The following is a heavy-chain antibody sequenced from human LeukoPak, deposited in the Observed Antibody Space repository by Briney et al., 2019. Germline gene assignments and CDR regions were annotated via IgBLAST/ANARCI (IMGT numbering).Heavy chain of an antibody. CDR2: ITSDGST. CDR3: ARVHFGWSLEY. D-gene: IGHD3-9*01. CDR1: GFSVSNNY. V-gene: IGHV3-53*01. J-gene: IGHJ4*02. Sequence: GGSLRLSCAASGFSVSNNYMSWVRQAPGKGLEWVSAITSDGSTYYADSVKGRFTISRDNSKNTLYLQMSYLRAEDTAVYFCARVHFGWSLEYSGQGTLVSASS.